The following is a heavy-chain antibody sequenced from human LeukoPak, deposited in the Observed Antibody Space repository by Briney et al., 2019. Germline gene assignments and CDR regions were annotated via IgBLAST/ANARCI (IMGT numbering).Heavy chain of an antibody. CDR1: GGTFISYA. Sequence: SVKVSCKASGGTFISYAISWVRQAPGQGLEWMGGIIPIFGTANYAQKFQGRVTITADESTSTAYMELSSLRSEDTAVYYCARVPPRDGDYDYCYYGMDVWGQGTTVTVSS. CDR2: IIPIFGTA. D-gene: IGHD4-17*01. CDR3: ARVPPRDGDYDYCYYGMDV. J-gene: IGHJ6*02. V-gene: IGHV1-69*13.